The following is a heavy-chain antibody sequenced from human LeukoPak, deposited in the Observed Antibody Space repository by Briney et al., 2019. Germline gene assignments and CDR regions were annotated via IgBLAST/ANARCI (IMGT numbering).Heavy chain of an antibody. CDR2: INHSGTT. D-gene: IGHD6-13*01. CDR1: GGSFGGYY. Sequence: PSETLSLTCAVYGGSFGGYYWSWIRQPPGKGLGWIGEINHSGTTNYNPSLKSRVTISVDMSNNQFSLKLSSVTAADTAVYYCASSWEYSSSWYHYFDHWGQGTLVTVSS. CDR3: ASSWEYSSSWYHYFDH. J-gene: IGHJ4*02. V-gene: IGHV4-34*01.